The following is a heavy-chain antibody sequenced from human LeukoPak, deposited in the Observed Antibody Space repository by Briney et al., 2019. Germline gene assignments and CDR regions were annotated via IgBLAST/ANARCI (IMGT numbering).Heavy chain of an antibody. CDR3: ARESAADHNWFDR. CDR1: GGSISSGGYY. CDR2: IYYRGST. Sequence: PSETLSLTCTVSGGSISSGGYYWSWLRQHPGKGLEWIGYIYYRGSTYYNPSPKSRVTISVDTPKNQFSLKLSSVTAADTAVYYCARESAADHNWFDRWGQGTLVTVSS. V-gene: IGHV4-31*03. J-gene: IGHJ5*02. D-gene: IGHD6-13*01.